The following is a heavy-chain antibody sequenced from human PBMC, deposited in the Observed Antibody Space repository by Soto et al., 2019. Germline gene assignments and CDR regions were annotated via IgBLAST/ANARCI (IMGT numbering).Heavy chain of an antibody. CDR3: ASSGYCSSTSCSRFDP. V-gene: IGHV5-10-1*01. J-gene: IGHJ5*02. CDR2: IDPSDSYT. D-gene: IGHD2-2*01. CDR1: VYSFTSYW. Sequence: PGESLKISCKGSVYSFTSYWISWVRQMPGKGLEWMGRIDPSDSYTNYSPSFQGHVTISADKSISTAYLQWSSLKASDTAMYYCASSGYCSSTSCSRFDPWGQGTLVTVSS.